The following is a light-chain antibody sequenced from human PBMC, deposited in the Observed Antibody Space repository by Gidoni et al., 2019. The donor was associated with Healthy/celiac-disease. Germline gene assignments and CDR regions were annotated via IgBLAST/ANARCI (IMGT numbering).Light chain of an antibody. J-gene: IGKJ1*01. V-gene: IGKV3-15*01. CDR2: GAS. CDR1: QSVRSN. CDR3: QQYNNWPPWT. Sequence: EIVMTQSQATLSVSPGESATLSCRASQSVRSNLAWYQLKPGQAPRLLIYGASTRATGIPARFSGSGSGTEFPLTISSLQSEDFAVYYCQQYNNWPPWTFGQGTKVEIK.